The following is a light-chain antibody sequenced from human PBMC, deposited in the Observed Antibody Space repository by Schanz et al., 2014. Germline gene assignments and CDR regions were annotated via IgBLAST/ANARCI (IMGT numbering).Light chain of an antibody. Sequence: QSALTQPASVSGSPGQSITISCTGTNSDVGSYNLVSWYQHHPGKAPKLMIYEGSKRPSGVSDRFSASKSGNTASLTVSGLQAEDEADYYCSSYAGSNNWRVFGGGTKLTVL. CDR2: EGS. CDR1: NSDVGSYNL. V-gene: IGLV2-14*02. J-gene: IGLJ2*01. CDR3: SSYAGSNNWRV.